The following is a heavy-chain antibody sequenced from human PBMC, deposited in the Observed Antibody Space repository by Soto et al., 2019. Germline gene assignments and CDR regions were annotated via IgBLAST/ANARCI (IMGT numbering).Heavy chain of an antibody. J-gene: IGHJ6*02. CDR2: INAGNGNT. Sequence: ASVKVSCKASVYTFTSYAMHWVRQEQGQRLEWMGWINAGNGNTKYSQKFQGRVTITRDTSASTAYMELSSLRSEDTAVYYCARDSRRTYYYYGMDVWGQGTTVTVSS. CDR1: VYTFTSYA. V-gene: IGHV1-3*01. CDR3: ARDSRRTYYYYGMDV.